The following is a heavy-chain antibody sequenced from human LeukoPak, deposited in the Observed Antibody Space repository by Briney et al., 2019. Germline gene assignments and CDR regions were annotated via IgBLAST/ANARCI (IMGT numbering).Heavy chain of an antibody. V-gene: IGHV1-24*01. J-gene: IGHJ6*03. Sequence: ASVKVSCKVSGYTLTELSMHWVRQAPGKGLEWMGGFDPEDGETIYAQKCQGRVNMTEDTSTDTAYMELSSMRSEDTAVYYCATDYYDSCGYLNMDVWGKGTTVTISS. CDR1: GYTLTELS. D-gene: IGHD3-22*01. CDR2: FDPEDGET. CDR3: ATDYYDSCGYLNMDV.